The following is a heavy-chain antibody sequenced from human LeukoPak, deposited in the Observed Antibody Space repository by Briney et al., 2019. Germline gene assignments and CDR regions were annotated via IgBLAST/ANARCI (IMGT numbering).Heavy chain of an antibody. CDR2: IKSKTDGGTA. D-gene: IGHD3-22*01. CDR1: GFAFSNTW. Sequence: GGSLRLACAASGFAFSNTWMSWVRHVPGKGLEWVGRIKSKTDGGTADYTTPVKGRSTFSRDDSKNTLYLQMNSLKIEDTAVYYCTTSPYYDSGDYWGQGALVIVSS. V-gene: IGHV3-15*01. J-gene: IGHJ4*02. CDR3: TTSPYYDSGDY.